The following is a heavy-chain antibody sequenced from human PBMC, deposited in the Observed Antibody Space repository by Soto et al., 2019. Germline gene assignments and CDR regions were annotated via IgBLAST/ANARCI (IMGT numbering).Heavy chain of an antibody. CDR2: ISAYSGNT. CDR3: ARNPSGSSFDS. D-gene: IGHD1-26*01. V-gene: IGHV1-18*01. CDR1: GYTFLSYG. J-gene: IGHJ4*02. Sequence: ASVKVSCKASGYTFLSYGISWGRQAPGQGLEWVGWISAYSGNTDYAQRLQDRVTLTTDTSTSTAYMELRNLRSDDTAVYYCARNPSGSSFDSWGQGTLVTVTS.